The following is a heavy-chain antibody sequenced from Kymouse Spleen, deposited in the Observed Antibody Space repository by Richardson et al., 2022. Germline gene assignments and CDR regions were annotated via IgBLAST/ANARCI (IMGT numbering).Heavy chain of an antibody. CDR3: ARQHSSGWYDFDY. J-gene: IGHJ4*02. V-gene: IGHV4-39*01. CDR2: IYYSGST. D-gene: IGHD6-19*01. CDR1: GGSISSSSYY. Sequence: QLQLQESGPGLVKPSETLSLTCTVSGGSISSSSYYWGWIRQPPGKGLEWIGSIYYSGSTYYNPSLKSRVTISVDTSKNQFSLKLSSVTAADTAVYYCARQHSSGWYDFDYWGQGTLVTVSS.